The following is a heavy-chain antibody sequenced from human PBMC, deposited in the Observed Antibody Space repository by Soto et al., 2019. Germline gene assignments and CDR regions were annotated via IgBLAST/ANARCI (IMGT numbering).Heavy chain of an antibody. CDR2: INHSGST. CDR3: ARYSRIVVPAAPGFDY. J-gene: IGHJ4*02. D-gene: IGHD2-2*01. CDR1: GGSFSGYY. V-gene: IGHV4-34*01. Sequence: SQTLSLTCAVYGGSFSGYYWSWIRQPPGKGLEWIGEINHSGSTNYNPSLKSRVTISVDTSKNQFSLKLSSVTAADTAVYYCARYSRIVVPAAPGFDYWGQGTLVTVSS.